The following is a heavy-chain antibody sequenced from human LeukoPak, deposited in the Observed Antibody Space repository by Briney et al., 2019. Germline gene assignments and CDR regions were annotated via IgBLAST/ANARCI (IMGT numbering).Heavy chain of an antibody. V-gene: IGHV4-30-2*01. CDR3: ARAMVYYYGMDV. Sequence: SQTLSLTCAVSGGSISSGGYSWSWIRQPPGKGLEWIGYIYHSGSTYYNPSLKSRVTISVDRSKNQFSLKLSSVTAADTAVYYCARAMVYYYGMDVWGQGTTVTVSS. D-gene: IGHD2-8*01. CDR1: GGSISSGGYS. J-gene: IGHJ6*02. CDR2: IYHSGST.